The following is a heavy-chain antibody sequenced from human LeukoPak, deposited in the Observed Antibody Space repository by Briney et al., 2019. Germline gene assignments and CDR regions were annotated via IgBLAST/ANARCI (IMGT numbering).Heavy chain of an antibody. D-gene: IGHD2-15*01. Sequence: GGSLRLSCTASGFTFSNYAMCWVRQAPGKGLEWVSNISGSDGSTYYADSVKGRFTISRDNSKNTKYLQMKSMRVEDTATYYCAKGRGYCTGGSCYSHYWGQGTLVTVSS. CDR1: GFTFSNYA. CDR2: ISGSDGST. J-gene: IGHJ4*02. CDR3: AKGRGYCTGGSCYSHY. V-gene: IGHV3-23*01.